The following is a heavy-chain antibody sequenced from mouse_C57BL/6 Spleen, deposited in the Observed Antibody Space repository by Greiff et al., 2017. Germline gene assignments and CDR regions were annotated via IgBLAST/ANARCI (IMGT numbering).Heavy chain of an antibody. D-gene: IGHD1-1*01. CDR1: GYAFSSYW. V-gene: IGHV1-80*01. CDR3: ARGGTTVVAVDY. CDR2: IYPGDGDT. J-gene: IGHJ2*01. Sequence: VKLQESGAELVKPGASVKISCKASGYAFSSYWMNWVKQRPGKGLEWIGQIYPGDGDTNYNGKFKGKATLTADKSSSTAYMQLSSLTSEDSAVYFCARGGTTVVAVDYWGQGTTLTVSS.